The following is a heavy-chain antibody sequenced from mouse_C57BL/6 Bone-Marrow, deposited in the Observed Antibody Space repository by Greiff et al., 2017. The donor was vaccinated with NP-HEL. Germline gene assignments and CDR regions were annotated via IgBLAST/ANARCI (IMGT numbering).Heavy chain of an antibody. CDR3: ARNYYGSSYYWDV. D-gene: IGHD1-1*01. V-gene: IGHV5-17*01. CDR1: GFTFSDYG. Sequence: EVKLMESGGGLVKPGGSLKLSCAASGFTFSDYGMHWVRQAPEKGLEWVAYISSGSSTIYYADTVKGRFTISRDNAKNTLFLQMTSLRSEDTAMYYCARNYYGSSYYWDVWGTGTTVTVSS. CDR2: ISSGSSTI. J-gene: IGHJ1*03.